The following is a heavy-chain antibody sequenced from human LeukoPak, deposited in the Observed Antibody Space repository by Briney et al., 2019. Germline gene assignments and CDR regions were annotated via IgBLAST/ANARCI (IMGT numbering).Heavy chain of an antibody. CDR1: GGTFSSYA. CDR3: ARYSSSPPYYYYYGMDV. Sequence: GASVKVSCKASGGTFSSYAISWVRQAPGQGLEWMGGIIPIFGTANYAQKFQGRVTITADESTSTAYMELSSLRSEDTAVYYCARYSSSPPYYYYYGMDVWGQGTTVTVSS. J-gene: IGHJ6*02. CDR2: IIPIFGTA. V-gene: IGHV1-69*13. D-gene: IGHD6-6*01.